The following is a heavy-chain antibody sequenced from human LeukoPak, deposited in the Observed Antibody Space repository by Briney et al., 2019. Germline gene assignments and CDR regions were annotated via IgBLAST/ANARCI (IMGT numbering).Heavy chain of an antibody. D-gene: IGHD5-18*01. CDR2: IKKDGSEK. J-gene: IGHJ4*02. V-gene: IGHV3-7*01. CDR3: ARHLSGVTGYTYGRGIDY. CDR1: GFTFSSYW. Sequence: GGSLRLSCASSGFTFSSYWMSWVRQAPGKGLEWVANIKKDGSEKYYVDSVKGRFTISRDNAKKSLYLQMNSLRAEDTAVYYCARHLSGVTGYTYGRGIDYWGQGTLVTVSS.